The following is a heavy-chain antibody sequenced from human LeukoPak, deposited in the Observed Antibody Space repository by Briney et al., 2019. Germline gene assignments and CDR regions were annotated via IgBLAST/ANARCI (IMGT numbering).Heavy chain of an antibody. CDR1: GYTFTSYD. V-gene: IGHV1-8*03. J-gene: IGHJ6*03. CDR2: MNPNSGNT. D-gene: IGHD1-26*01. CDR3: ARGDGSYSYYYYYYMDV. Sequence: ASVKVSCKASGYTFTSYDINWVRRATGQGLEWMGWMNPNSGNTGYAQKFQGRVTITRNTSISTAYMELSSLRSEDTAVYYCARGDGSYSYYYYYYMDVWGKGTTVTVSS.